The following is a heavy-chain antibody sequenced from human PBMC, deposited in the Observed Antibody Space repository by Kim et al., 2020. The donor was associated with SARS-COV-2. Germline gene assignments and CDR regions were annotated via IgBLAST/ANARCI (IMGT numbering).Heavy chain of an antibody. Sequence: GGSLRLSCTTSGFTFTGYAMSWVRQAKGKGLEWVSSIDGSDGTTYYVDSVKGRFTISRDNSKNTLYLQMNSLRADDTAVYYCMKGGWGWIWDHWGQGTRVTVSS. V-gene: IGHV3-23*01. CDR1: GFTFTGYA. D-gene: IGHD2-2*03. CDR2: IDGSDGTT. CDR3: MKGGWGWIWDH. J-gene: IGHJ4*02.